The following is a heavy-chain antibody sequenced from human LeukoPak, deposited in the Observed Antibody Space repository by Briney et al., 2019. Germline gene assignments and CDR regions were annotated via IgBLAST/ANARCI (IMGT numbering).Heavy chain of an antibody. J-gene: IGHJ4*02. V-gene: IGHV1-69*04. Sequence: ASVKVSCKASGGTFSSYAISWVRQAPGQGLEWMGRIIPILGIANYAQKFQGRVTITADKSTSTAYMELSSLRSEDTAVYYCAKEWMPLYSSGYDYWGQGTLVTVSS. CDR3: AKEWMPLYSSGYDY. CDR2: IIPILGIA. D-gene: IGHD6-19*01. CDR1: GGTFSSYA.